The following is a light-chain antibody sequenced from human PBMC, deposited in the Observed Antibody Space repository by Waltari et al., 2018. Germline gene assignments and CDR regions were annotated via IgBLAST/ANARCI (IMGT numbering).Light chain of an antibody. J-gene: IGKJ4*01. Sequence: DIEMTPSPSSLSASVGDRVTITCRASQVSTRWLAWYQQKPGKAPKSLISTISTLQTGVPSRFSGSGSGTEFTLTISSLQPEDFATYYCQQYTSYPLTFGGGTKVEIK. CDR1: QVSTRW. CDR3: QQYTSYPLT. V-gene: IGKV1D-16*01. CDR2: TIS.